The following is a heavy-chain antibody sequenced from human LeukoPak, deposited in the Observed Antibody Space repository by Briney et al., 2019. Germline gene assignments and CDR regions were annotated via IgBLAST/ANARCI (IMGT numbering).Heavy chain of an antibody. V-gene: IGHV3-21*01. CDR2: VSSSSPYI. CDR3: ARGGRGYTDNWFDP. J-gene: IGHJ5*02. CDR1: GFTFGTYS. D-gene: IGHD5-18*01. Sequence: PGGSLRLSCAASGFTFGTYSMNWVRQAPGEGLEWVSSVSSSSPYIYYADSLKGRFTISRDNAKNSLYLQMNSLRAEDTAVYYCARGGRGYTDNWFDPWGQGTLVTVSS.